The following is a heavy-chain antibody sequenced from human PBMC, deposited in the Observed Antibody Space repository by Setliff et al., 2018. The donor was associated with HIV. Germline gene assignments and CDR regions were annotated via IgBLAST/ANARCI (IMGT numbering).Heavy chain of an antibody. V-gene: IGHV5-51*01. Sequence: PGESLKISCKASGDKSMTYWIGWVRQMPGKGLEWMGIIFPGDSDTKYSPSFEGQVTISADKSINTAYLQWTSLRASDTAVYYCAKHMVRGAITGEAFDVWGQGTMVTVS. CDR3: AKHMVRGAITGEAFDV. CDR1: GDKSMTYW. D-gene: IGHD3-10*01. CDR2: IFPGDSDT. J-gene: IGHJ3*01.